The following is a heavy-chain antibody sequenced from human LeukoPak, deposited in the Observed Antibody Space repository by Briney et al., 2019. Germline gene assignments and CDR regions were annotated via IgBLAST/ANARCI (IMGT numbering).Heavy chain of an antibody. V-gene: IGHV1-2*02. CDR1: GYTFTTYD. CDR2: INPKSGGS. D-gene: IGHD6-13*01. J-gene: IGHJ4*02. Sequence: GASVKVSCKASGYTFTTYDINWVRQAPGQGLEWMGWINPKSGGSNYAQKFQGRVTMTRDTSITTAYMELSRLRSDDTAVYYCARVSSTTWKDFDNWGQGTLVTVSS. CDR3: ARVSSTTWKDFDN.